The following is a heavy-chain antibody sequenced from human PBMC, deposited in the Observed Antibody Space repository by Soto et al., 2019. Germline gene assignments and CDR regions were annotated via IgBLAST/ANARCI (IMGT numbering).Heavy chain of an antibody. CDR2: ISAYNGST. Sequence: QVQLVQSGAEVKKPAASVKVSCKASGYTFTSYGITWVLQAPGQGLEWMGWISAYNGSTKYAQTLTGRATTTTGTSTSTAYMALSILICDDTAVSYSARELGAQIVDYWGERTLVTVSS. D-gene: IGHD3-16*01. CDR3: ARELGAQIVDY. CDR1: GYTFTSYG. J-gene: IGHJ4*02. V-gene: IGHV1-18*01.